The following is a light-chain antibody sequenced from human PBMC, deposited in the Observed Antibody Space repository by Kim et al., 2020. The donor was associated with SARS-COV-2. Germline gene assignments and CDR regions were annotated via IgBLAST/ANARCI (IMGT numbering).Light chain of an antibody. J-gene: IGKJ1*01. CDR2: EAS. CDR1: QSIKSW. V-gene: IGKV1-5*03. CDR3: QQYNTYPWT. Sequence: DTQMTESPSTLSASVGDRVTITCRASQSIKSWLAWYQQKPGKAPKLLIYEASSLETGVPSRFSGSGSGTEFTLTISGLQPDDFATYYCQQYNTYPWTFGKGTKVDIK.